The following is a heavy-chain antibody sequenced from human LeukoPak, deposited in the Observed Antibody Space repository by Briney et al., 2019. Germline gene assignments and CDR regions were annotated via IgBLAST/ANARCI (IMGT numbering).Heavy chain of an antibody. J-gene: IGHJ5*02. CDR2: INPNSGGT. V-gene: IGHV1-2*02. CDR3: ARGIPILWFGELLPSNNWFDP. CDR1: GYTFTGYY. D-gene: IGHD3-10*01. Sequence: ASVKVSCKASGYTFTGYYMHWVRQAPGQGLEWMGWINPNSGGTNYAQKFQGRVTMTRDTSISTAYMELSRLRSDDTAVYYCARGIPILWFGELLPSNNWFDPWGQGTLVTVSS.